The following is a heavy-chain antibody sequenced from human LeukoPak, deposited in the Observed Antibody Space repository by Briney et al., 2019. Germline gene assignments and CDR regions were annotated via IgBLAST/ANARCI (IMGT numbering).Heavy chain of an antibody. CDR1: GGSISSGDYY. D-gene: IGHD6-19*01. CDR3: ARGEGSGWYWAFDI. J-gene: IGHJ3*02. CDR2: IFDIGGT. Sequence: PSQTLSLTCTVSGGSISSGDYYWSWIRQPPGKGLEWIGYIFDIGGTNYNPSLNSRVTISVDTSKKQFSLKLNSVTAADTAVYYCARGEGSGWYWAFDIWGQGTMVTVSS. V-gene: IGHV4-61*08.